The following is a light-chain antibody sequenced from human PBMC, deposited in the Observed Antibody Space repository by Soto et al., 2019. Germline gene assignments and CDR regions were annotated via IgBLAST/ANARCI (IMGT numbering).Light chain of an antibody. CDR3: QQRASWPYT. J-gene: IGKJ2*01. CDR2: GAS. V-gene: IGKV3D-15*01. CDR1: QSVSSD. Sequence: EIVMTQSPATLSVSPGERATLSCRASQSVSSDLAWYQQKPGQAPRLLIYGASSRATGIPDRFSGSGSGTDFTLTIGSLEPEESALYYCQQRASWPYTSGQGTKVDI.